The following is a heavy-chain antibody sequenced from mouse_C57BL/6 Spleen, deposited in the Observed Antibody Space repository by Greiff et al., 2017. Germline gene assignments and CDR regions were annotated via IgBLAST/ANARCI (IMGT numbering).Heavy chain of an antibody. D-gene: IGHD1-1*01. CDR2: IWWDDDK. CDR1: GFSLSTFGMG. CDR3: ARIATVVENYAMDY. Sequence: QVTLKVSGPGILQPSQTLSLTCSFSGFSLSTFGMGVGWIRQPSGKGLEWLAHIWWDDDKYYHPALKRRLTISKDTSKNQVFLKIANVDTAVTATYYSARIATVVENYAMDYWGQGTSVTVSS. V-gene: IGHV8-8*01. J-gene: IGHJ4*01.